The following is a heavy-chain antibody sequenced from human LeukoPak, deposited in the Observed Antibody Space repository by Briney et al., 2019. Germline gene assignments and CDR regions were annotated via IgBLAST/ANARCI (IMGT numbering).Heavy chain of an antibody. CDR1: GGSISRSYYY. CDR2: VYYSGKT. CDR3: ARHFHYRSGSYFGPFDP. J-gene: IGHJ5*02. D-gene: IGHD1-26*01. Sequence: RPSETLSLTCTLSGGSISRSYYYWGWIRQPPGKGLEWVGSVYYSGKTFYSPSLESRVTISVDTSKNQFSLKLSSVTAADTAVYYCARHFHYRSGSYFGPFDPWGQGTLVTVSS. V-gene: IGHV4-39*01.